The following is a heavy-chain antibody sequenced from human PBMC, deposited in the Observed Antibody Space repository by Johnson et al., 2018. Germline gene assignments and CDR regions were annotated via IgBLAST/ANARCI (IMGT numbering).Heavy chain of an antibody. D-gene: IGHD3-9*01. CDR1: GFTFSDYY. Sequence: QVQLQESGGGLVKPGGPLRLSCAASGFTFSDYYMSWVRQAPGKGLEWVSYITSSGSTIYYADSVRGRFTVSRDNAKNSLYLQMNSLRAEDTAVYYCVRDILTGSDAFDIWGQGTMVTVSS. CDR2: ITSSGSTI. V-gene: IGHV3-11*04. CDR3: VRDILTGSDAFDI. J-gene: IGHJ3*02.